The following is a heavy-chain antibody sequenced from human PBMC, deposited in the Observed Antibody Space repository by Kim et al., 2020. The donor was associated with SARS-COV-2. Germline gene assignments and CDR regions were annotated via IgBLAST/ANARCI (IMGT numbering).Heavy chain of an antibody. D-gene: IGHD3-10*01. J-gene: IGHJ5*02. CDR3: ATSSPYYYGSGWFDP. Sequence: KKFQGRVTMTEDTSTDTAYMELSSLRSEDTAVYYCATSSPYYYGSGWFDPWGQGTLVTVSS. V-gene: IGHV1-24*01.